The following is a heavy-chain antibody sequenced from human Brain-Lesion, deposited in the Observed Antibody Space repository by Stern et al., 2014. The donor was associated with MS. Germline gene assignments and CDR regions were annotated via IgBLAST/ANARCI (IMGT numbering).Heavy chain of an antibody. V-gene: IGHV3-11*01. J-gene: IGHJ4*02. CDR3: AMYGDSPFDY. D-gene: IGHD4-17*01. CDR2: ISRSGGVI. Sequence: QVQLVQSGGGLVKPGGSLRLSCAASGFTFSDSYMNWIRQAPGKGLEWVSYISRSGGVIYSAESVKGRFTISRDNAKSSLYLQMSSLRVEDSAVYYCAMYGDSPFDYWGQGTLVTVSS. CDR1: GFTFSDSY.